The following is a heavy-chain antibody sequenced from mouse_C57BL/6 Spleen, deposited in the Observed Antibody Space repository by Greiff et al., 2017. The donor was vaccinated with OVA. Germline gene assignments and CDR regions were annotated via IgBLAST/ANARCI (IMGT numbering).Heavy chain of an antibody. CDR2: INPSNGGT. D-gene: IGHD2-5*01. J-gene: IGHJ3*01. V-gene: IGHV1-53*01. Sequence: QVQLQQPGTELVKPGASVKLSCKASGYTFTSYWMHWVKQRPGQGLEWIGNINPSNGGTNYNEKFKSKATLTVDKSSSTAYMQLSSLTSEDSAVYYCARGGAYYSNYVGFAEWGQGTLVTVSA. CDR1: GYTFTSYW. CDR3: ARGGAYYSNYVGFAE.